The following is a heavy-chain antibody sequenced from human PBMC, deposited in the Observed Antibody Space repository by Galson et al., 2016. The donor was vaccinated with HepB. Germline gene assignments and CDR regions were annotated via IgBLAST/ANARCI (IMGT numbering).Heavy chain of an antibody. CDR2: ISYDGSNK. D-gene: IGHD3-3*01. CDR3: ARGGTPYDFWTTGAFDI. Sequence: LRLSCAASGFTFSSYAMHWVRQAPGKGLEWVALISYDGSNKYYADSVKGRFTLSRDNSKNTLYLQMNSLRAEDTAVYYCARGGTPYDFWTTGAFDIWGQGTMVTVPS. CDR1: GFTFSSYA. J-gene: IGHJ3*02. V-gene: IGHV3-30-3*01.